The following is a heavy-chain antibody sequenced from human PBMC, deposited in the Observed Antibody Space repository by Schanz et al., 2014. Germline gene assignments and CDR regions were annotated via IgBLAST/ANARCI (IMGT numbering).Heavy chain of an antibody. D-gene: IGHD3-16*01. V-gene: IGHV3-30*18. CDR2: ISYHGSER. CDR1: GFSFSDYG. J-gene: IGHJ6*02. CDR3: VKDFQGELLRDGHYYGMDV. Sequence: QVQLVESGGGVVQPGRSLRLSCAGSGFSFSDYGMHWVRQAPGRGLEWVAVISYHGSERYYADSVKGRFTTSRDNSKSAMYLQMICLRADDTGVYDSVKDFQGELLRDGHYYGMDVWGQGTTVTVSS.